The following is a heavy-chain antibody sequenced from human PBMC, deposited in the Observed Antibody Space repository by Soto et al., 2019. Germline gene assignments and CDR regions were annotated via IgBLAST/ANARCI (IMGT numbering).Heavy chain of an antibody. CDR2: IYYSGST. D-gene: IGHD6-6*01. V-gene: IGHV4-30-4*01. J-gene: IGHJ4*02. Sequence: SETLSLTCTVSGGSISSGDYYWSWIRQPPGKGLEWIGYIYYSGSTYYNPSLKSRDTISVDTSKNQFYLKLSSVTVADTALYYCARSSIAARGVFDYWGQGTLVTVSS. CDR1: GGSISSGDYY. CDR3: ARSSIAARGVFDY.